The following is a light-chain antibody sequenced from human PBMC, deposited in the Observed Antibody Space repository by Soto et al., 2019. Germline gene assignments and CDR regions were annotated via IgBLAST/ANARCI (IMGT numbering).Light chain of an antibody. Sequence: QSVLTQPASVSGSPGQSITISCTGTSSDIGSYNYVSWYQLHPGKAPNLMIYEVSNWPSGVSDRFSGSKSGNTASLTISGLQAEDEADYYCSSYTSSSHLVFGGGTQLPVL. V-gene: IGLV2-14*01. J-gene: IGLJ7*01. CDR1: SSDIGSYNY. CDR2: EVS. CDR3: SSYTSSSHLV.